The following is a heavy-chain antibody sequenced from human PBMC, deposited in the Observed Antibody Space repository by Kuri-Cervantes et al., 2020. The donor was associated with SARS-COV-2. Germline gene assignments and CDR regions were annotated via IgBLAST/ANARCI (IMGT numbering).Heavy chain of an antibody. CDR2: ISHDGKNK. Sequence: GESLKISCAAPGFNFSRTDMHWVRQAPGKGLEWVAVISHDGKNKKCIASGKGRFTISRDNSQNTLYLHMKSLRSEDTAMYYCAKDRAGAQDFWGQGTLVTVSS. D-gene: IGHD4/OR15-4a*01. V-gene: IGHV3-30*18. CDR1: GFNFSRTD. CDR3: AKDRAGAQDF. J-gene: IGHJ4*02.